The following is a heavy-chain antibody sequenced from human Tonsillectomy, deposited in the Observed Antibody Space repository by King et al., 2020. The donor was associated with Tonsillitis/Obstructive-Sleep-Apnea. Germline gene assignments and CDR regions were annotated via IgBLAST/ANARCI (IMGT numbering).Heavy chain of an antibody. V-gene: IGHV3-15*01. CDR3: PTDREVLLGFGELLYGDYFDY. CDR2: IKSKTDGGTK. CDR1: GFTFSNAW. Sequence: VQLVESGGGLVKPGGSLRLSCAASGFTFSNAWMSWVRQAPGKGLEWVGRIKSKTDGGTKDYAAPGKGRFNISSDDSKNTLYLQMNSLKTEGTAVYYCPTDREVLLGFGELLYGDYFDYWGQGTLVTVSS. J-gene: IGHJ4*02. D-gene: IGHD3-10*01.